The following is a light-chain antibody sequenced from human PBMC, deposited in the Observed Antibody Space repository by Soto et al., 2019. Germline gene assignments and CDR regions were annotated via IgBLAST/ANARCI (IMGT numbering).Light chain of an antibody. CDR1: SSNIGGNS. CDR2: DDN. CDR3: GSWDSSLSAYV. Sequence: QSVMTQPPSVSAAPGQKVTISCYGSSSNIGGNSVSWYQQLPGTAPKLLIYDDNKRPSGIPDRFSSSKSGTSATLGITGFQTGDEADYYCGSWDSSLSAYVFGTGTKVTVL. V-gene: IGLV1-51*01. J-gene: IGLJ1*01.